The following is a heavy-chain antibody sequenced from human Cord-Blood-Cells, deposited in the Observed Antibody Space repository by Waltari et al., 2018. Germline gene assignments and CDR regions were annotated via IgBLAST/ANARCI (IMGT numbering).Heavy chain of an antibody. CDR2: ISSSSSYI. CDR3: ARSDILTGYYSY. V-gene: IGHV3-21*01. Sequence: EVQLVESGGGLVKPGGSLRLSCADSGFTFSSYSMTWVRQAPGKGLEWVSSISSSSSYIYYADSVKGRFTISRDNAKNSLYLQMNSLRAEDTAVYYCARSDILTGYYSYWGQGTLVTVSS. J-gene: IGHJ4*02. D-gene: IGHD3-9*01. CDR1: GFTFSSYS.